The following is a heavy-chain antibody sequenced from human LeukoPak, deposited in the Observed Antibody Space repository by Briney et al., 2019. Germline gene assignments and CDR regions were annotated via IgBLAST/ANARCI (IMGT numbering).Heavy chain of an antibody. J-gene: IGHJ4*02. Sequence: SGTLSLTCVVSGGSISTSNWWTWVRQSPGKGLEWIGEIYHTGSTKYNPSLKSRVTMSVDNSKNHISLNLYSVTAADTAVYYCARPVTAPYYCFDNWGRGTLVTVSS. V-gene: IGHV4-4*02. CDR2: IYHTGST. CDR3: ARPVTAPYYCFDN. CDR1: GGSISTSNW. D-gene: IGHD2-21*02.